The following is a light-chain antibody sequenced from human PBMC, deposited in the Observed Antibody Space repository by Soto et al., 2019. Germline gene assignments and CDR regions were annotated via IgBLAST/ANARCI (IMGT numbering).Light chain of an antibody. CDR2: AAS. Sequence: DIQMTQSPSSLSASVGDRVTITCRASQSISSYLNWYQQKPGKAPKLLIYAASSLRSGVPSRFTGSGSGTDFTLTISSLRPEDFAAYYCQQSYSSPWTFGQGTKVEIK. V-gene: IGKV1-39*01. CDR3: QQSYSSPWT. CDR1: QSISSY. J-gene: IGKJ1*01.